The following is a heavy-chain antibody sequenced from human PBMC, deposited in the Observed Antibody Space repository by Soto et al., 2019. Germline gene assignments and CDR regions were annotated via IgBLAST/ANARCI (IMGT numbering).Heavy chain of an antibody. J-gene: IGHJ6*02. V-gene: IGHV4-31*03. D-gene: IGHD4-17*01. CDR1: GGSISSGGYY. Sequence: SETLSLTCTVSGGSISSGGYYWSWIRQHPGKGLEWIGYIYYSGSTYYNPSLKSRVTISVDTSKNQFSLKLSSVTAADTAVYYCARDQTPLDYGDYVRYYYYYGMDVWGQGTTVTVSS. CDR2: IYYSGST. CDR3: ARDQTPLDYGDYVRYYYYYGMDV.